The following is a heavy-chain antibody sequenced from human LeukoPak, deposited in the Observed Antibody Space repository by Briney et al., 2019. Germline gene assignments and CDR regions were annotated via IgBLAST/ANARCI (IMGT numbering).Heavy chain of an antibody. J-gene: IGHJ6*02. CDR3: AREAEEGTVTYYGMDV. Sequence: GASVKVSCKASGYTFTSYGISWVRQAPGQGLEWMGWISAYNGNTNYAQKLQGRVTMTTDTSTSTAYMELRSLRSDDTAVYYCAREAEEGTVTYYGMDVWGQGTTVTVSS. V-gene: IGHV1-18*01. D-gene: IGHD4-17*01. CDR1: GYTFTSYG. CDR2: ISAYNGNT.